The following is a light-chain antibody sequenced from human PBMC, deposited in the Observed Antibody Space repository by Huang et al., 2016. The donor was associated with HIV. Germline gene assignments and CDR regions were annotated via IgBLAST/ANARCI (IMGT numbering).Light chain of an antibody. J-gene: IGKJ5*01. CDR3: QQYNNWFT. CDR2: GAS. Sequence: EIVMTQSTDTLSVSPGKRVSLSCRASQSVGDNLAWSQQKPGPAPRLLVYGASTRATGVPVRFSGSGSGTEFTLTITNLQSEDFASYYCQQYNNWFTFGQGTRLEI. CDR1: QSVGDN. V-gene: IGKV3-15*01.